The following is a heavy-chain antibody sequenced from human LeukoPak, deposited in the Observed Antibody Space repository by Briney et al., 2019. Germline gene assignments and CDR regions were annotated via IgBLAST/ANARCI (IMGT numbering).Heavy chain of an antibody. J-gene: IGHJ3*02. CDR2: ISAYNGNT. Sequence: GASVKVSCTASGYTFTSYGISWVRQAPGQGLEWMGWISAYNGNTNYAQKLQGRVTITTDTSTSTAYMEMRSLRSDDTAVYYCASFTMVRGVMSDDAFDIWGQGTMVTVSS. V-gene: IGHV1-18*01. CDR1: GYTFTSYG. CDR3: ASFTMVRGVMSDDAFDI. D-gene: IGHD3-10*01.